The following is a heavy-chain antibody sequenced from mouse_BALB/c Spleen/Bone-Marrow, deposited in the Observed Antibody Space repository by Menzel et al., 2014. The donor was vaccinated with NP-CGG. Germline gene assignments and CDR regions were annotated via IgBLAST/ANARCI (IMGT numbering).Heavy chain of an antibody. J-gene: IGHJ3*01. CDR3: ARLGYYGGFAY. V-gene: IGHV4-1*02. D-gene: IGHD2-3*01. CDR2: INPDSSTI. Sequence: EVKVVESGGGLVQPGRSLKLSCAASGFDFNGFWMGWARQAPGKGLEWIGEINPDSSTINYTPSLKDRFIISRDNAKNTLYLQMSKVRSEDTALYYCARLGYYGGFAYWGQGTLVTVSA. CDR1: GFDFNGFW.